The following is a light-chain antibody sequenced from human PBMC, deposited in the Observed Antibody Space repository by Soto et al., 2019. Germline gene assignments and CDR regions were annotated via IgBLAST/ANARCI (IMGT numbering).Light chain of an antibody. CDR1: SSDVGSYNL. Sequence: QSALTQPASVSGSPGQSITISCTGTSSDVGSYNLVSWYQQHPGKAPKLMIYEGNKRPSGVSNRFSGSKSGNTASLTISGLQAEDEADYYCCSYAGSSTPVVFGGGIKLTVL. V-gene: IGLV2-23*01. CDR2: EGN. J-gene: IGLJ2*01. CDR3: CSYAGSSTPVV.